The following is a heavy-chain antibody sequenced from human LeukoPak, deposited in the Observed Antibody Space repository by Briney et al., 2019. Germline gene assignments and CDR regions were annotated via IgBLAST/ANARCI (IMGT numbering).Heavy chain of an antibody. Sequence: ASLKVSCKASGYTFTSYYMHWVRQAPGQGLEWMGIINPSGGSTSYAQKFQGRVTMTRDTSTSTVYMELSSMRSEDTAVYNCARDLDSDSSSWYWGIDCWGQGTLVTVS. CDR1: GYTFTSYY. CDR3: ARDLDSDSSSWYWGIDC. V-gene: IGHV1-46*01. J-gene: IGHJ4*02. CDR2: INPSGGST. D-gene: IGHD6-13*01.